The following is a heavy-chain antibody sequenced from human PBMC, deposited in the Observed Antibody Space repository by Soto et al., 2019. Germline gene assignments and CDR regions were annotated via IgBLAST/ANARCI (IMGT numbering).Heavy chain of an antibody. CDR3: AKSSPRYSSGPSDY. CDR1: GFTFSSYA. CDR2: ISVSCGST. Sequence: MNLSCSPSGFTFSSYAMSWVRQAPGNGLEWVSAISVSCGSTYYADSVKGRFTISRDNSKNTLYLQMNSLRADDTAVYYCAKSSPRYSSGPSDYWGQGTLVNVSS. V-gene: IGHV3-23*01. D-gene: IGHD6-19*01. J-gene: IGHJ4*02.